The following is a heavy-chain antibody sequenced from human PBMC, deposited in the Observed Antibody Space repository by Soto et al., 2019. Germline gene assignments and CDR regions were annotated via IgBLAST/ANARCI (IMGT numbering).Heavy chain of an antibody. CDR2: INVDNGDT. J-gene: IGHJ4*02. CDR3: ARAVAVAADFDY. V-gene: IGHV1-3*01. CDR1: GYTFTSYA. D-gene: IGHD6-19*01. Sequence: ASVKVSCEASGYTFTSYAMHWVRQAPGQRLEWMGGINVDNGDTRYSQKFQGRVTITRDTSASTAYMELSSLRSEDTAVYYCARAVAVAADFDYWGQGTLVTV.